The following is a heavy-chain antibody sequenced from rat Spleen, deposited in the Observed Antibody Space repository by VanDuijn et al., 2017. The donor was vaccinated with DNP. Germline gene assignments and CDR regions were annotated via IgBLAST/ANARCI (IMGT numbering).Heavy chain of an antibody. D-gene: IGHD1-11*01. V-gene: IGHV5S13*01. Sequence: EVKLVESGGGLVQPGRSLKLSCEVSRFTISDYGMAWVRQAPTKGLEWVASISAGGGNSNYRDSVKGRFTISRDNVRSILYLQMDSLRSEDTATDYGATPEEGAVSWFAYWGQGTLATVSS. CDR1: RFTISDYG. J-gene: IGHJ3*01. CDR3: ATPEEGAVSWFAY. CDR2: ISAGGGNS.